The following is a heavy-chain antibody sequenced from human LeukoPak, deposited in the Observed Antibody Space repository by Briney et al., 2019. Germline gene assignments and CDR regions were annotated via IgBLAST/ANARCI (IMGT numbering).Heavy chain of an antibody. J-gene: IGHJ4*02. CDR3: AKDGHCPDSICPTNIAVAIYVDS. D-gene: IGHD6-19*01. CDR2: INTNGGST. Sequence: PGRSLRLSCAASGFSFNIYTMNWVRQTPGKGLEWVSIINTNGGSTHYADSVKGRFTISRDNSKRMVYLQMNSLRAEDTAIYYCAKDGHCPDSICPTNIAVAIYVDSWGQGTLVTVSS. CDR1: GFSFNIYT. V-gene: IGHV3-23*01.